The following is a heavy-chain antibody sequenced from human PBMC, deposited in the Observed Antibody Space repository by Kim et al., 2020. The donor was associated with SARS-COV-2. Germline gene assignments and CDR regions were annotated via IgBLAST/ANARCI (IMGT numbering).Heavy chain of an antibody. Sequence: VKGRLTISRDNAKNTLYLQMNSLRAEDTAVYYCARQYQLLYYYYYYGMDVWGQGTTVTVSS. J-gene: IGHJ6*02. V-gene: IGHV3-74*01. CDR3: ARQYQLLYYYYYYGMDV. D-gene: IGHD2-2*02.